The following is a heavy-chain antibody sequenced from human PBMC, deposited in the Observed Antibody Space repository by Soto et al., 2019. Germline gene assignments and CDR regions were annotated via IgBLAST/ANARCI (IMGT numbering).Heavy chain of an antibody. D-gene: IGHD2-15*01. Sequence: QVQLQESGPGLVKPSQTLSLTCTVSGGSISSGGYYWSWIRQHPGKGLEWIGYIYYSVSTYYNPSLKSRVTISVNTSKKQFSLKLSSVTAADTDVYYCARWGPLGYCSGGSCYSFDYWGQGTLVTVSS. CDR2: IYYSVST. CDR3: ARWGPLGYCSGGSCYSFDY. CDR1: GGSISSGGYY. J-gene: IGHJ4*02. V-gene: IGHV4-31*03.